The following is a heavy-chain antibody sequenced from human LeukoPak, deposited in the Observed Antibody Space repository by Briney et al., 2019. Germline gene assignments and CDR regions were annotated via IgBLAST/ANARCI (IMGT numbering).Heavy chain of an antibody. V-gene: IGHV1-2*02. CDR1: GYTFTGYY. CDR3: ARDWPGISLHFDL. Sequence: ASVKVSCKASGYTFTGYYMHWVRQTPGQGLEWMGWINPNSGGTNYAQKFQGRVTMTRDTSLSTAYMDLSRLTSDDTAVYYCARDWPGISLHFDLWGRGTLITVSS. D-gene: IGHD2-15*01. J-gene: IGHJ2*01. CDR2: INPNSGGT.